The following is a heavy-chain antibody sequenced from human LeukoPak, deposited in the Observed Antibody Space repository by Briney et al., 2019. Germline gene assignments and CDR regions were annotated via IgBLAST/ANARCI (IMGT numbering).Heavy chain of an antibody. D-gene: IGHD2-15*01. CDR3: ARIAGWDAFDI. Sequence: PGGSLRLSCAASGFTFSSYWISWVRQAPGKGLEWVANIKQDGSEKYYVDSVKGRFTISRDNAKNSLYLQMNSLRAEDTAVYYCARIAGWDAFDIWGQGTMVTVSS. CDR1: GFTFSSYW. CDR2: IKQDGSEK. V-gene: IGHV3-7*01. J-gene: IGHJ3*02.